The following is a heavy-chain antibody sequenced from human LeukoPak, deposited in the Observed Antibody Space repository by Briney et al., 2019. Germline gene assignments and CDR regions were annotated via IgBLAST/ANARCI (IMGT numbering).Heavy chain of an antibody. CDR1: GFTFSSYG. CDR3: ARDRRQQLGLDY. J-gene: IGHJ4*02. Sequence: GGSLRLSCAASGFTFSSYGMHWVRQAPGKGLEWVAFIRYDGSNKYYADSVKGRFTISRDNSKNTLYLQMNSLRAEDTAVYYCARDRRQQLGLDYWGQGTLVTVSS. D-gene: IGHD6-13*01. CDR2: IRYDGSNK. V-gene: IGHV3-30*02.